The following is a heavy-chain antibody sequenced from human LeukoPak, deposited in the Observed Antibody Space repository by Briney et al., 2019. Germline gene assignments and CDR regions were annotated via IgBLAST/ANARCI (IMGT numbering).Heavy chain of an antibody. J-gene: IGHJ4*02. CDR3: AKDMAQLWPHGSSFDY. V-gene: IGHV3-9*01. D-gene: IGHD5-18*01. CDR2: ISWNSGSI. Sequence: SGGSLRLSCAASGLTFDDYAMHWVRQAPGKGLEWVSGISWNSGSIGYADSVKGRFTISRDNAKNSLYLQMNSLRAEDTALYYCAKDMAQLWPHGSSFDYWGQGTLVTVSS. CDR1: GLTFDDYA.